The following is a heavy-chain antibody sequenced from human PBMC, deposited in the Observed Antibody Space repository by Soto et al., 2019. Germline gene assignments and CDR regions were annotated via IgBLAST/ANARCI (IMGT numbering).Heavy chain of an antibody. Sequence: SETLSLTCTVSGGSISSRDSYWGWIRQPPGKGLEWIGSFHYSGSTYYNPSLKSRVTISVDTSKNQLSLRVTSVTAADTAVYYCARGFGRSHFDYWGQGTLVTVSS. J-gene: IGHJ4*02. CDR1: GGSISSRDSY. CDR2: FHYSGST. V-gene: IGHV4-39*01. CDR3: ARGFGRSHFDY. D-gene: IGHD3-16*01.